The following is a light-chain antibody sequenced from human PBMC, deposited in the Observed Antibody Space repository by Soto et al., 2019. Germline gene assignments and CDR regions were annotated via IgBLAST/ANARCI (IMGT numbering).Light chain of an antibody. CDR3: SSQRTTSILV. CDR2: DVT. Sequence: QSALTQPASVSGSPGQSITISCTGTSSDVGFYNYVSWYQQHPGKAPKLMIYDVTNRPSGVSNRCSGSKSGNTASLTISGLQAEDEADYYCSSQRTTSILVFGGWTKVTVL. J-gene: IGLJ2*01. CDR1: SSDVGFYNY. V-gene: IGLV2-14*03.